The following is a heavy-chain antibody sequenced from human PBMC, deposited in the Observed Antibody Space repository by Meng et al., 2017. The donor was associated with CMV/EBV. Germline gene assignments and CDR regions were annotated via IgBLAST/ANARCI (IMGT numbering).Heavy chain of an antibody. CDR2: ISYDGSNK. V-gene: IGHV3-30*04. CDR3: ARDWSYGSGSYLVY. Sequence: SGFDFISYAIRWVRQAPGKGLEWVAVISYDGSNKYYADSVKGRFTISRDNSKNTLYLQMNSLRAEDTAVYYCARDWSYGSGSYLVYWGQGTLVTVSS. CDR1: GFDFISYA. J-gene: IGHJ4*02. D-gene: IGHD3-10*01.